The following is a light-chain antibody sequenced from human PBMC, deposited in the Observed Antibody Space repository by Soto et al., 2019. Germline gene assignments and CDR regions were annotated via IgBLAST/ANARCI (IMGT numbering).Light chain of an antibody. CDR2: DPS. J-gene: IGKJ4*01. Sequence: EVLMTQSPATLSVYPGERVTVSCRASQSLSTNLAWYQQKPAQAPRLLTSDPSTRATGIPARFSVNGSGSEFTLTINSLQSEDIAVYYCQQYNNWPLTFGGGTKVQIK. V-gene: IGKV3-15*01. CDR3: QQYNNWPLT. CDR1: QSLSTN.